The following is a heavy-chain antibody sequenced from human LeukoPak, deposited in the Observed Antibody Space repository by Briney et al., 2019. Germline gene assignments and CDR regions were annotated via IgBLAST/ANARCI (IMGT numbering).Heavy chain of an antibody. V-gene: IGHV5-51*01. CDR2: IYPGDSDT. Sequence: GESLKISCKGSGHSFTSYWIGWARQMPGKGLEWMGIIYPGDSDTRYSPSFQGQVTISADKSISTAYLQWSSLKASDTAMYFCARSLTARGSYALWGQGTLVTASS. CDR1: GHSFTSYW. D-gene: IGHD1-26*01. CDR3: ARSLTARGSYAL. J-gene: IGHJ4*02.